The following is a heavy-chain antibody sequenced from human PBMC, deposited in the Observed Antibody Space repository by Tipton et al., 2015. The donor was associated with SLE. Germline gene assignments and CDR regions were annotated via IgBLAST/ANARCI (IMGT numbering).Heavy chain of an antibody. J-gene: IGHJ2*01. D-gene: IGHD3-10*01. CDR2: MSFSGSN. Sequence: TLSLTCKVSGDSLSSSYWGWIRQPPGKGLEWIGSMSFSGSNYYNPTLKSRATVSVDTSKNHFSLRLSSVTAADTAVYYCAKDFHAFGELGWYFDVWGRGTLVTVSS. CDR1: GDSLSSSY. CDR3: AKDFHAFGELGWYFDV. V-gene: IGHV4-39*07.